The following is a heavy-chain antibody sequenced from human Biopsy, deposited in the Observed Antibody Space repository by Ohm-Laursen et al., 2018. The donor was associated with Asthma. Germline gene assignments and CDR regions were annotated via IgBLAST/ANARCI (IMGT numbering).Heavy chain of an antibody. Sequence: SLRLSCAAPRFTYEMHWVRQAPGKGLEWVAVISYDGSSIYYADSVKGRFTISRDNSKNTLSLQMNSLTAEDTAVYYCAKEGVAGTHIEDWGQGTLVTVSS. CDR3: AKEGVAGTHIED. CDR1: RFTYE. CDR2: ISYDGSSI. V-gene: IGHV3-30*19. D-gene: IGHD6-19*01. J-gene: IGHJ4*02.